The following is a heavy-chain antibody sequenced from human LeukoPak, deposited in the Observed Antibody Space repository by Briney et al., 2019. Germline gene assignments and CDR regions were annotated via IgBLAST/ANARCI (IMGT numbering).Heavy chain of an antibody. CDR1: GFTVSSNY. CDR3: AKCPPYYYDSSGYWYFQH. V-gene: IGHV3-53*05. J-gene: IGHJ1*01. D-gene: IGHD3-22*01. Sequence: GGSLRLSCAASGFTVSSNYMSWVRQAPGKGLEWVSVIYSGGSTYYADSVKGRFTISRDNSKNTLYLQMNSLRAEDTAVYYCAKCPPYYYDSSGYWYFQHWGQGTLVTVSS. CDR2: IYSGGST.